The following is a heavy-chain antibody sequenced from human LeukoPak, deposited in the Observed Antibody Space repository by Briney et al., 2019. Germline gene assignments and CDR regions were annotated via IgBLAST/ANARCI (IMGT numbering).Heavy chain of an antibody. CDR1: GFTFSSYA. J-gene: IGHJ3*02. D-gene: IGHD6-6*01. CDR2: ISYDGSNK. V-gene: IGHV3-30-3*01. Sequence: GGSLRLSCAASGFTFSSYAMHWVRQAPGKGLEWVAVISYDGSNKYYADSVKGRFTISRDNSKNTLYLQMNSLRAEDTAVYYCASPIGPYSSSEDDAFDIWGQGTMVTVSS. CDR3: ASPIGPYSSSEDDAFDI.